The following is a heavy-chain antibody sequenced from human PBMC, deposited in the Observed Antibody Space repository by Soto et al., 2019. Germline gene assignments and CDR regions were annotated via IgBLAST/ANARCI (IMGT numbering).Heavy chain of an antibody. D-gene: IGHD3-16*01. Sequence: GGSLRLSCAASGFTFSSYGMHWVRQAPGKGLEWVAVIWYDGSNKYYADSVKGRFTISRDNSKNTLYLQMNSLRAEDTAVYYCARDPKTPWAPDYWGQGTLVTVSA. J-gene: IGHJ4*02. V-gene: IGHV3-33*01. CDR3: ARDPKTPWAPDY. CDR2: IWYDGSNK. CDR1: GFTFSSYG.